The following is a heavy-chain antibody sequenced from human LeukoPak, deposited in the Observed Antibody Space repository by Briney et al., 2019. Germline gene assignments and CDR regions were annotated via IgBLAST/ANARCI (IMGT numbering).Heavy chain of an antibody. V-gene: IGHV3-30*02. J-gene: IGHJ3*02. Sequence: PGRSLRLSCAASGFTFSSYGMHWVRQAPGKGLEWVAFIRYDGSNKYYADSVKGRFTISRDNSKNTLYLQMNSLRAEDTAVYYCAKLIGWGDAFDIWGQGTMVTVSS. D-gene: IGHD1-26*01. CDR1: GFTFSSYG. CDR3: AKLIGWGDAFDI. CDR2: IRYDGSNK.